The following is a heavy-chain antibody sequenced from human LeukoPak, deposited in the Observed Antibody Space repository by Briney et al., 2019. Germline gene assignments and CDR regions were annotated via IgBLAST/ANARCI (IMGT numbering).Heavy chain of an antibody. V-gene: IGHV3-23*01. CDR2: ISGSGGST. CDR1: GFTFKDYA. D-gene: IGHD6-19*01. Sequence: PGGSLRLSCAASGFTFKDYAMNWVRQAPGKGLEWVSGISGSGGSTFYADSVKGRFTISRDNSKNTLYLQMNSLRTEDTAVYYCAKEYSSGWYDWGQGILVTVSS. CDR3: AKEYSSGWYD. J-gene: IGHJ4*02.